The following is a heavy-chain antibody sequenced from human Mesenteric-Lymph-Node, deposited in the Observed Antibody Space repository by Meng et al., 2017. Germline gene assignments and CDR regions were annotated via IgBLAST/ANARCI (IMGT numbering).Heavy chain of an antibody. J-gene: IGHJ3*02. CDR2: ISGSGGST. V-gene: IGHV3-23*01. CDR1: GFTFSSYA. CDR3: AKDHSSSWLGAFDI. D-gene: IGHD6-13*01. Sequence: GESLKISCATSGFTFSSYAMSWVRQAPGKGLEWVSAISGSGGSTYYADSVKGRFTISRDNSKNSLYLQMNSLRTEDTALYYCAKDHSSSWLGAFDIWGQGTMVTVSS.